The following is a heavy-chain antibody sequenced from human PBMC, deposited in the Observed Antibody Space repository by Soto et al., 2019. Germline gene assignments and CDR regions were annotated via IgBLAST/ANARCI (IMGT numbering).Heavy chain of an antibody. V-gene: IGHV2-26*01. CDR1: GFSLSDPTMG. CDR2: IFLNDEK. D-gene: IGHD3-3*01. J-gene: IGHJ4*02. Sequence: QVTLKESGPVLVKPRETLTLTCTVSGFSLSDPTMGVSWIRQPPVKAREWRAHIFLNDEKSYSKSLNSRLTISKNASKSKVVLTKTNVDPVDAATYFCALIVQPGVVITFDSWGQGTLVTVSS. CDR3: ALIVQPGVVITFDS.